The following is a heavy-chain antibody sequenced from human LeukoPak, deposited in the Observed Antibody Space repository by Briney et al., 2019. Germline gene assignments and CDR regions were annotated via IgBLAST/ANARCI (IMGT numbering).Heavy chain of an antibody. Sequence: PSETLSLTCTVSGGSISSYYWSWIRQPPGEGLEWIGYIYYSGSTNYNPSLKSRVTISVATSKNQFSLKLSSVTAADTAVYFCSMGMVRGVEPYYFDYWGQGTLVTVSS. CDR2: IYYSGST. CDR1: GGSISSYY. D-gene: IGHD3-10*01. J-gene: IGHJ4*02. CDR3: SMGMVRGVEPYYFDY. V-gene: IGHV4-59*01.